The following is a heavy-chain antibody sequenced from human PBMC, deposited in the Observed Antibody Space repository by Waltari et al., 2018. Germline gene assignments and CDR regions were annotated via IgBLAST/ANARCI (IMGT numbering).Heavy chain of an antibody. V-gene: IGHV4-34*01. CDR2: INHSGST. J-gene: IGHJ6*02. CDR1: GGSFSGFY. CDR3: ARGETAMLLHYYYYGMDV. Sequence: QVQLQQWGAGLLKPSETLSLTCAVYGGSFSGFYWSWLRQPPGKGLEWIGEINHSGSTKHNPSLKSRVTISLDTSKNQFSLKLSSVTAADTAVYYCARGETAMLLHYYYYGMDVWGQGTTVTVSS. D-gene: IGHD5-18*01.